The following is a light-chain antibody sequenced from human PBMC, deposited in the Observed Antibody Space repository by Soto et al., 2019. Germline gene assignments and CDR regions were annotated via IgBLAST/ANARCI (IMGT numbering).Light chain of an antibody. CDR1: QSVSSN. CDR2: GAS. Sequence: EIVMTQSPATLSVSPGERATLSCRASQSVSSNLAWYQQKPAQAPRHLIYGASTRATGIPARFSGSGSGTEFTLTISSLQSEDFAVYYCQQYNNWHTFGPGTKVDIK. V-gene: IGKV3-15*01. J-gene: IGKJ3*01. CDR3: QQYNNWHT.